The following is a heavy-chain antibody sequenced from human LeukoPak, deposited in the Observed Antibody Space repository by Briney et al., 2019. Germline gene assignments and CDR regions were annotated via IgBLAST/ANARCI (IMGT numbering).Heavy chain of an antibody. CDR1: GFTFRNAY. V-gene: IGHV3-15*01. CDR3: ATGYDASATDGDFDY. Sequence: GGSLRLSCAASGFTFRNAYMSWVRQAPGKGLEWIGLIKSKAGGETTEYIAPVRGRFTISRDDSKDTVYLQMNALRPEDTAVYYCATGYDASATDGDFDYWGQGTLVTVSS. J-gene: IGHJ4*02. D-gene: IGHD2/OR15-2a*01. CDR2: IKSKAGGETT.